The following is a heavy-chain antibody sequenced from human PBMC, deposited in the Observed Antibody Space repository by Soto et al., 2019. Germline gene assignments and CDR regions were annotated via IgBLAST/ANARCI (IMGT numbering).Heavy chain of an antibody. V-gene: IGHV3-30-3*01. CDR2: ISYDGSNK. J-gene: IGHJ6*02. CDR1: GFTFSSYA. D-gene: IGHD3-3*01. Sequence: PWGSLRLSCAASGFTFSSYAMHWVRQAPGKGLEWVAVISYDGSNKYYADSVKGRFTISRDNSKNTLYLQMNSLRAEDTAVYYCARDVSTIFGVVIIAYGMDVWGQGTTVTVSS. CDR3: ARDVSTIFGVVIIAYGMDV.